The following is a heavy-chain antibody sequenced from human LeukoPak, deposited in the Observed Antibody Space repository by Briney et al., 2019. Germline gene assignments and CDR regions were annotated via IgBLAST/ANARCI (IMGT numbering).Heavy chain of an antibody. Sequence: GASVKVSCKASGYTFTKYYIHWVRQAPGQGLEWMGVINPSGGGTNYAQMFQGRVTMTRDTSTSTVYMELSSLRSEDTAVYYCATAKGLWSGYNPYYYYYMDVWGKGTTVTVSS. CDR3: ATAKGLWSGYNPYYYYYMDV. J-gene: IGHJ6*03. D-gene: IGHD3-3*01. CDR1: GYTFTKYY. CDR2: INPSGGGT. V-gene: IGHV1-46*01.